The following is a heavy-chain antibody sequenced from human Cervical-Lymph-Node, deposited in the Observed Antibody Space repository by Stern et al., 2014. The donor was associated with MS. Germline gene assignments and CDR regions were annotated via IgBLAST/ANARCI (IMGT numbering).Heavy chain of an antibody. J-gene: IGHJ3*02. CDR2: IVLLFGIT. V-gene: IGHV1-69*17. CDR3: ARDGPDIVVEPAAIGAFDI. D-gene: IGHD2-2*01. CDR1: GGTFSSFG. Sequence: VQLVESGAEVKKSGSSVKVSCKAAGGTFSSFGISWVRQAPGQGLEWMGGIVLLFGITTSAQKFQGRVTITADKSTGTAYMELSSLRPEDTAIYYCARDGPDIVVEPAAIGAFDIWGQGTMVTVSS.